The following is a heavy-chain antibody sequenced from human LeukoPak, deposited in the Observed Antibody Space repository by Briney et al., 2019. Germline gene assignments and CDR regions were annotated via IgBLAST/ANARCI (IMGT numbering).Heavy chain of an antibody. CDR3: ARLRSMVRGVIISYFDY. D-gene: IGHD3-10*01. Sequence: SETLSLTCTVSGGSISSYYWSWIRQPPGKGLEWIGYIYYSGSTNYNPSLKSRVTISVDTSKNQFSLKLSSVTAADTAVYYCARLRSMVRGVIISYFDYWGQGTLVTVSP. CDR2: IYYSGST. V-gene: IGHV4-59*12. J-gene: IGHJ4*02. CDR1: GGSISSYY.